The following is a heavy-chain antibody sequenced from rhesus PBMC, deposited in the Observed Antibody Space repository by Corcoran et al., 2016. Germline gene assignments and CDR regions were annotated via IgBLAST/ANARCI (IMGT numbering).Heavy chain of an antibody. CDR2: IYGSGGSI. V-gene: IGHV4-93*02. CDR1: GGPIRSSNW. J-gene: IGHJ4*01. D-gene: IGHD1-1*01. CDR3: ARVEQLVFDY. Sequence: QVQLQESGPAVAKPSETLSLTCAVSGGPIRSSNWWSWIRQPPGKGLEWIGRIYGSGGSIEYNPSLKSRVTISIDTSKNQFSLKLSSVTAADTAVYYCARVEQLVFDYWGQGVLVTVSS.